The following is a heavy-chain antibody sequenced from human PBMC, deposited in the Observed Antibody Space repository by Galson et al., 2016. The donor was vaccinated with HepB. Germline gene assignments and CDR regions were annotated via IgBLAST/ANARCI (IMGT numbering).Heavy chain of an antibody. CDR2: IYYSGST. Sequence: ETLSLTCTVSGGSISNYYWSWIRQPPGKGLEWIAYIYYSGSTNQNPSLKSRVTISVDTSKNQFSLQLRSVTAADTAVYYCARDRGSAAGFDYWGQGTLVTVSA. D-gene: IGHD6-13*01. J-gene: IGHJ4*02. CDR3: ARDRGSAAGFDY. V-gene: IGHV4-59*01. CDR1: GGSISNYY.